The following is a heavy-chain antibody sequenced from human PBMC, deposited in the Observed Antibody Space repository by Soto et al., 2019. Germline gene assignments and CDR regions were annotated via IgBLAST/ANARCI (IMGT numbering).Heavy chain of an antibody. CDR2: IIPLFGTA. CDR3: ARPKGTSSSGYSAFDF. CDR1: GCTFSPYA. J-gene: IGHJ4*02. D-gene: IGHD6-19*01. Sequence: HVQLEQSGGEVKQPGSSVMVSCKTSGCTFSPYAITWVRQAPGQGLEWMGAIIPLFGTADYSQKFQGRVTITADESTSTAYMELSSLRFDDTAVYFCARPKGTSSSGYSAFDFWGQGTLVTVSS. V-gene: IGHV1-69*01.